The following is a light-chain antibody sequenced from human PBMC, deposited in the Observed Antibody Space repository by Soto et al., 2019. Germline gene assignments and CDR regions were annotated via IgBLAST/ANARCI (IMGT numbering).Light chain of an antibody. Sequence: QPVLTQPRSVSGSPGQSVTISCTGTSSDVGGYNYVSWYQQHPGKAPKLMIYDVSKRPSGVPDRFSGSKSGNTASLTISGLQAEDEADYYCSSYAGSYTSVFGTGTKLTVL. V-gene: IGLV2-11*01. J-gene: IGLJ1*01. CDR1: SSDVGGYNY. CDR2: DVS. CDR3: SSYAGSYTSV.